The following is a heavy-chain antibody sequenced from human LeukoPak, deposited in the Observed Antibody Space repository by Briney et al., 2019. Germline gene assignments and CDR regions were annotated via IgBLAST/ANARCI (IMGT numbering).Heavy chain of an antibody. J-gene: IGHJ4*02. D-gene: IGHD3-10*01. V-gene: IGHV3-23*01. CDR3: AKETYYHGSGSYGAFDY. CDR2: IRPSGDNT. CDR1: GFTFSSYD. Sequence: GGSLRLSCAASGFTFSSYDMTWVRQAPGGGREWGSSIRPSGDNTYYGDSVNGRVTISRDNSKNTLYLQMNSLRAEDTAVYYCAKETYYHGSGSYGAFDYWGQGTLVTVSS.